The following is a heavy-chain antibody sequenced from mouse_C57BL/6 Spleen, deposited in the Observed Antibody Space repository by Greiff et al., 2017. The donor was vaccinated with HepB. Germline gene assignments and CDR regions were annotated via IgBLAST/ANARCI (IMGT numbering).Heavy chain of an antibody. J-gene: IGHJ3*01. CDR3: ARPSYDYDGAWFAY. D-gene: IGHD2-4*01. CDR2: IDPSDSET. Sequence: QVQLQQPGAELVRPGSSVKLSCKASGYTFTSYWMHWVKQRPIQGLEWIGNIDPSDSETHYNQKFKDKATLTVDKSSSTAYMQLSSLTSEDSAVYYCARPSYDYDGAWFAYWGQGTLVTVSA. V-gene: IGHV1-52*01. CDR1: GYTFTSYW.